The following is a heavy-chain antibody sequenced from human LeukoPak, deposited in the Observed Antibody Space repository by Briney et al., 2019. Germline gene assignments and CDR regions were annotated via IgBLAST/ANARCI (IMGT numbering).Heavy chain of an antibody. CDR3: ARGPSGYHNT. D-gene: IGHD5-12*01. J-gene: IGHJ4*02. CDR1: GFTFSNYA. V-gene: IGHV3-30*02. Sequence: GGSLRLSCTASGFTFSNYAMNWVRQAPGKGLEWVSFIRYDGSNEYYADSVRGRFTISRDNSKNTLYLQMNSLRAEDTAVYYCARGPSGYHNTGGQGTLVTVSS. CDR2: IRYDGSNE.